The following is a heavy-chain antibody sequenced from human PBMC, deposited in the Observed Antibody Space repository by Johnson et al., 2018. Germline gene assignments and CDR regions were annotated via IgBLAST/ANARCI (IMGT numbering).Heavy chain of an antibody. V-gene: IGHV3-11*04. D-gene: IGHD6-19*01. CDR3: ARDQHSSGWYGYYYYYMDV. CDR2: LSSSGSTI. J-gene: IGHJ6*03. CDR1: GFTFSDYY. Sequence: QVQLVESGGGLVKPGGSLRLSCAASGFTFSDYYMSWIRQAPGKGLEWVSYLSSSGSTIYYADSVTGRVTISRDNAKNSLYLQMNSLRAEDTAVYYCARDQHSSGWYGYYYYYMDVWGKGTTVTVSS.